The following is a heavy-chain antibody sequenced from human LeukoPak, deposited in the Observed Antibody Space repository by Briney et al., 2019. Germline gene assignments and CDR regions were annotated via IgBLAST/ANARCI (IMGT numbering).Heavy chain of an antibody. CDR3: ARGSGSEGRDWFDP. J-gene: IGHJ5*02. Sequence: GGSLRLSCAASGFTFSSYWMSWVRQAPGKGLEWVANIKQDGSEKYYADSVKGRFTISRDNAKNSLYLQMNSLRAEDTAVYYCARGSGSEGRDWFDPWGQGTLVTVSS. D-gene: IGHD3-22*01. CDR1: GFTFSSYW. V-gene: IGHV3-7*01. CDR2: IKQDGSEK.